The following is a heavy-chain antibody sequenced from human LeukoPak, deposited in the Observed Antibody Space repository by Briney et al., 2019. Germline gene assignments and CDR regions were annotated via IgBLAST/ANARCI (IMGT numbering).Heavy chain of an antibody. CDR2: IYYSGIT. CDR1: GGSISSSY. J-gene: IGHJ5*02. CDR3: ARLPTSWFDP. Sequence: SDTPSLTCTVSGGSISSSYWSRIRQPPGKGLEWIGYIYYSGITNYNPSLKTRVTISVDTSKNQFSLKLSSVTAAGTAVYYCARLPTSWFDPWGQGTLVTVSS. V-gene: IGHV4-59*08.